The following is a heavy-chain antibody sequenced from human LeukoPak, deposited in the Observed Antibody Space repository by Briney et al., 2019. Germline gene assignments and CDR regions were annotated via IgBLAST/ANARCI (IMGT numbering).Heavy chain of an antibody. CDR3: ARGVAGSGSTPKY. CDR2: IYYTGTT. D-gene: IGHD1-26*01. Sequence: SETLSLTCTVSGLSMTTYYWSWIRLPPGKGLEWIGSIYYTGTTNYSPSLISRVTISVDTSKKQFSLRLNSVTAADTAVYYCARGVAGSGSTPKYWGQGTLVTVSS. V-gene: IGHV4-59*01. CDR1: GLSMTTYY. J-gene: IGHJ4*02.